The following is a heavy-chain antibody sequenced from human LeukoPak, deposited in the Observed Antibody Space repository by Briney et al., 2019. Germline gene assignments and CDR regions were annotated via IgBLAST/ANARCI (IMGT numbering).Heavy chain of an antibody. Sequence: ASVKVSCKASGYTFTSYGISWVRQAPGQGLEWMGWISAYNGNTNYAQKLQGRVTMTTDTSTSTAYMELRSLRSDDTAMYYRARAVVPAAGTPIYYYYMDVWGKGTTVTVSS. V-gene: IGHV1-18*01. CDR1: GYTFTSYG. J-gene: IGHJ6*03. D-gene: IGHD2-2*01. CDR3: ARAVVPAAGTPIYYYYMDV. CDR2: ISAYNGNT.